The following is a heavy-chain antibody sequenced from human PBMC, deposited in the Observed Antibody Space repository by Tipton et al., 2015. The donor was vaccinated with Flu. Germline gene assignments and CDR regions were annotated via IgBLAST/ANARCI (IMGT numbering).Heavy chain of an antibody. CDR1: GYSITSGFF. Sequence: TLSLTCAVSGYSITSGFFWGWIRQPAGKGLEWIGRIYTSGSTNYNPSLKSRVTISVDTSKNQFSLKLSSVTAADTAVYYCARERWATWYFDYWGQGTLVTVSS. J-gene: IGHJ4*02. CDR2: IYTSGST. D-gene: IGHD5-12*01. V-gene: IGHV4-61*02. CDR3: ARERWATWYFDY.